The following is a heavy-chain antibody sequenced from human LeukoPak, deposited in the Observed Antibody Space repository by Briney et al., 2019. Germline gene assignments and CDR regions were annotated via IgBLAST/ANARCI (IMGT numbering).Heavy chain of an antibody. D-gene: IGHD3-16*01. CDR2: IYIDSSPV. CDR1: GFTFSSYP. CDR3: ARVVGGVTSADY. V-gene: IGHV3-48*01. J-gene: IGHJ4*02. Sequence: PGGSLRLSCAASGFTFSSYPMIWVRQAPGKGLEWVSYIYIDSSPVYYADSVRGRFTISRDNAKNSLSLQMHSLRAEDTAVYYCARVVGGVTSADYWGQGTLVTVSS.